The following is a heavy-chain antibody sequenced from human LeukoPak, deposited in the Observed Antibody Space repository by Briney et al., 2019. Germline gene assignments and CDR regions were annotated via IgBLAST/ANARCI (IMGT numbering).Heavy chain of an antibody. CDR1: GFIFRNYW. CDR2: IQQDGSEK. J-gene: IGHJ3*02. CDR3: AGSWGCRALDI. V-gene: IGHV3-7*01. Sequence: GGSLRLSCAASGFIFRNYWMSWVRQAPGKGLEWVANIQQDGSEKSYVDSVKGRFTISRDNARSSLYLQMDSLRAEDTALYYCAGSWGCRALDIWGQGTMVTVSS. D-gene: IGHD3-16*01.